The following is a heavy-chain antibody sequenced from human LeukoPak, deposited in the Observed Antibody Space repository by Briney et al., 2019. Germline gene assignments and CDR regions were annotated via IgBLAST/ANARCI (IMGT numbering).Heavy chain of an antibody. V-gene: IGHV4-38-2*02. CDR3: ARGIAAAGTANWFDP. CDR2: IYHSGST. Sequence: SETLSLTCTVSGYSISSGYYWGWIRQPPGKGLEWIGSIYHSGSTYYNPSLKSRVTISVDTSKNQFSLKLSSVTAADTAVYYCARGIAAAGTANWFDPWGQGTLVTVSS. CDR1: GYSISSGYY. J-gene: IGHJ5*02. D-gene: IGHD6-13*01.